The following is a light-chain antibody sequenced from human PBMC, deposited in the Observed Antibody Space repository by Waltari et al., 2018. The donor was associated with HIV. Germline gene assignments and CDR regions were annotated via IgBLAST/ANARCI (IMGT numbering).Light chain of an antibody. CDR2: DVN. V-gene: IGLV2-11*01. Sequence: QSALTQPHSVSGSPGQSVTISCTGTSSDVGAYNYVSWYQQYPGKAPKPMIFDVNKRPSGVPDRFSGSKSGNTASLTISGLQIEDEADYYCCSYAGSYSFGVFGTGTKVTVL. CDR3: CSYAGSYSFGV. J-gene: IGLJ1*01. CDR1: SSDVGAYNY.